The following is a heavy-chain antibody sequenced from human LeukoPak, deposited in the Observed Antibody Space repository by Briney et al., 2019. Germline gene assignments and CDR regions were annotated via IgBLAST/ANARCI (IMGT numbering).Heavy chain of an antibody. V-gene: IGHV3-43D*03. CDR1: GFTFDDYA. J-gene: IGHJ6*03. Sequence: GGSLRLSCAASGFTFDDYAMHWVRQAPGKGLEWVSLISWDGSDSYYADSVKGRFTISRDSSKNSLYLQMTSLGPEDTAFYYCVKRASTYYHHYLDVWGKGTTVTVSS. CDR2: ISWDGSDS. CDR3: VKRASTYYHHYLDV.